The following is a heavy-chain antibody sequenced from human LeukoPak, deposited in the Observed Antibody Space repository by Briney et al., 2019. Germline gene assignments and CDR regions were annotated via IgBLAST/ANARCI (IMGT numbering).Heavy chain of an antibody. Sequence: PSETLSLTCTVSGDSISSGDYYWRWLRQPAGRGLEWVGRISSSGSTNYNPSLKSRVTISVDTSKNQFSLKLSSVTAADTAVYYCARGRVEMATIDFDYWGQGTLVTVSS. CDR1: GDSISSGDYY. J-gene: IGHJ4*02. D-gene: IGHD5-24*01. V-gene: IGHV4-61*02. CDR3: ARGRVEMATIDFDY. CDR2: ISSSGST.